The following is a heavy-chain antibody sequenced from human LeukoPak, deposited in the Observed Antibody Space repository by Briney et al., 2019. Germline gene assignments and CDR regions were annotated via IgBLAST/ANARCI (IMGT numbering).Heavy chain of an antibody. D-gene: IGHD4-17*01. V-gene: IGHV3-53*01. Sequence: PGGSLRLSCAASGFXISTNYMSWVRQAPVKGREWISVIYSSGATYYADSVKGRFTISRDKSKSTLYLQMNSLRAEDTAVYYCARGPYGDYYFDYWGQGTLVTVSS. CDR1: GFXISTNY. J-gene: IGHJ4*02. CDR2: IYSSGAT. CDR3: ARGPYGDYYFDY.